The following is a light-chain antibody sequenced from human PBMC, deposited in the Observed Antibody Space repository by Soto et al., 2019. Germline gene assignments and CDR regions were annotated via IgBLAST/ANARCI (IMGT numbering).Light chain of an antibody. J-gene: IGKJ3*01. CDR2: GAS. V-gene: IGKV3-15*01. Sequence: EIVMTQSPATLSVSPGDRATLSCRASQSVSSNFAWYQQKPGQAPRLLIYGASTRATGIPARFSGSGSGTEFTLTISSLQSEDFAVYYCQQYNNWPPFTFGPGTKVDIK. CDR1: QSVSSN. CDR3: QQYNNWPPFT.